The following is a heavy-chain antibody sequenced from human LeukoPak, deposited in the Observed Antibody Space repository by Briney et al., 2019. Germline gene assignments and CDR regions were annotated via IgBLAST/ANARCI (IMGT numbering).Heavy chain of an antibody. V-gene: IGHV4-4*07. D-gene: IGHD3-22*01. CDR3: ARLLGSSGYAGDWYFDL. J-gene: IGHJ2*01. CDR1: GASITRYY. Sequence: SETLSLTCSVSGASITRYYWTWIRQPVGKGLEWFGRLYTNGTVNYNPSLRSRVTMSRDTSRNQFSLKLTSVTAADTAVYYCARLLGSSGYAGDWYFDLWGPGALVTVSS. CDR2: LYTNGTV.